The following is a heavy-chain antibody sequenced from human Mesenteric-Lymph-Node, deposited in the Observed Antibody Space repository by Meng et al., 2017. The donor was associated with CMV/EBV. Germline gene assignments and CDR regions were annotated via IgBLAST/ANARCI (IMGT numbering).Heavy chain of an antibody. D-gene: IGHD4-11*01. V-gene: IGHV3-30*12. Sequence: GESLKISCAASGFTFSSYGMHWVRQAPGKGLEWVAVISYDGSNKYYADSVKGRFTISRDNSKNSLYLQMDSLRAEDTAVYYCARHPDYRFDYWGQGTLVTVSS. CDR2: ISYDGSNK. CDR1: GFTFSSYG. J-gene: IGHJ4*02. CDR3: ARHPDYRFDY.